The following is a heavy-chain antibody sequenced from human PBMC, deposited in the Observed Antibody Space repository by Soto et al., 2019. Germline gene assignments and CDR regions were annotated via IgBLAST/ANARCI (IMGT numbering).Heavy chain of an antibody. CDR2: INPNSGGT. CDR1: GYTFSDYY. V-gene: IGHV1-2*02. D-gene: IGHD1-7*01. J-gene: IGHJ4*02. CDR3: AREPATTKPEGVDF. Sequence: ASVKVSCKASGYTFSDYYIHWVRQAPGQGLEWMGWINPNSGGTKYAPKFQGGVTMTRDTSITTAYMELSRLRSGDTAVYYCAREPATTKPEGVDFWGQGTLVTVSS.